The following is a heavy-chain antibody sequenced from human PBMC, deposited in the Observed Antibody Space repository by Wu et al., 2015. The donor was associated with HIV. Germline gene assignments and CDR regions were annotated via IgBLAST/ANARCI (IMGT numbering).Heavy chain of an antibody. CDR1: GGTFRNHA. D-gene: IGHD1-26*01. CDR3: ARGSILEMSTASFYYYVMDV. CDR2: IIPISGTA. Sequence: QVQLVQSGAEVKKPGSSVKVSCKASGGTFRNHAVSWVRQAPGQGLEWMGRIIPISGTANYAQRFQGRVTITADKPTNTAYMGLSSLRPDDTAVYYCARGSILEMSTASFYYYVMDVWGQGTTVTVSS. V-gene: IGHV1-69*13. J-gene: IGHJ6*02.